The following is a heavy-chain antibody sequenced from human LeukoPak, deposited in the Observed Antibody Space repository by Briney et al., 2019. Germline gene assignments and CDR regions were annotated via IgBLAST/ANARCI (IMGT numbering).Heavy chain of an antibody. Sequence: GASVKVSCKASGGTFSSYAISWVRQAPGQGLEWMGRIIPILGIANYAQKFQGRVTITADKSTSTAYMELSSLRSEDTAVHYCARPNTVTTYYYGMDVWGQGTTVTVSS. J-gene: IGHJ6*02. D-gene: IGHD4-17*01. CDR1: GGTFSSYA. V-gene: IGHV1-69*04. CDR2: IIPILGIA. CDR3: ARPNTVTTYYYGMDV.